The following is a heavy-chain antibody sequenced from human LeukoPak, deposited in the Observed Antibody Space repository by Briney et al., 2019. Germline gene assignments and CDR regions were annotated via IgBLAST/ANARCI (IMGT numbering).Heavy chain of an antibody. CDR3: ASFFGGAFDI. CDR1: GFTFSSYA. J-gene: IGHJ3*02. CDR2: ISGSGGST. V-gene: IGHV3-23*01. D-gene: IGHD3-10*01. Sequence: GGSLRLSCAASGFTFSSYAMSWVRQAPRKGLEWVSAISGSGGSTYYADSVKGRFTISRDNSKNTLYLQMNSLRAEDTAVYYCASFFGGAFDIWGQGTMVTVSS.